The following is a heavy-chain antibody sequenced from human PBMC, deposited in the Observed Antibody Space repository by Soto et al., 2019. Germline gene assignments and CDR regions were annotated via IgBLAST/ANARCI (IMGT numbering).Heavy chain of an antibody. D-gene: IGHD2-2*01. Sequence: QVQLVQSGAEVKKPGASVKVSCKASGYTFTSYYIHWVRQAPGQGLEWMGIINPSGGSTTYAQKFQGRVTMTRDTSTSTVYMEMSSLRSEDTAVYYCARRRACISTSCSLDYWGQGTLVTVSS. V-gene: IGHV1-46*01. CDR1: GYTFTSYY. CDR2: INPSGGST. J-gene: IGHJ4*02. CDR3: ARRRACISTSCSLDY.